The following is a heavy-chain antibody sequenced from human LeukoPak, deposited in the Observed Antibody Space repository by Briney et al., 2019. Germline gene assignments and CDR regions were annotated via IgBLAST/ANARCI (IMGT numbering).Heavy chain of an antibody. CDR1: GGSISSGGYY. V-gene: IGHV4-30-2*01. Sequence: SQTLSLTCIVSGGSISSGGYYWSWIRQPPGKGLEWIGYIYHSGSTYYNPSLKSRVTISVDRSKNQFSLKLSSVTAADTAVYYCARVSSSWHTYYYYYYMDVWGKGTTVTVSS. D-gene: IGHD6-13*01. J-gene: IGHJ6*03. CDR2: IYHSGST. CDR3: ARVSSSWHTYYYYYYMDV.